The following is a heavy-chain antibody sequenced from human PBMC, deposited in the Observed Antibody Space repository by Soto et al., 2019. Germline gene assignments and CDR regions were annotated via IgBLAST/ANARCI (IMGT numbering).Heavy chain of an antibody. CDR3: ARDFAWSNAFDI. Sequence: PVGSLRLSCAASGFTFRSYAVHWVRQAPGKGLDWVALISYDGSDIYYADSVKGRFSISRDNFKDTLYLQMNSLRTEDTALYHCARDFAWSNAFDIWGQGTMVTVSS. V-gene: IGHV3-30-3*01. CDR2: ISYDGSDI. CDR1: GFTFRSYA. J-gene: IGHJ3*02. D-gene: IGHD3-3*01.